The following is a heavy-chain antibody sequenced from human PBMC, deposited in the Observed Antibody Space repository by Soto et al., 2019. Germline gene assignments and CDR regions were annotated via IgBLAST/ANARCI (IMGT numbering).Heavy chain of an antibody. Sequence: HPGGSLRLSCAASGFTFSSYGMHWVRQAPGKGLEWVAVIWYDGSNKYYADSVKGRFTISRDNSKNTLYLQMSSLRAEDTAVYYCASSRSAAAPWFDPWGQGTLVTVSS. CDR2: IWYDGSNK. V-gene: IGHV3-33*01. J-gene: IGHJ5*02. D-gene: IGHD6-13*01. CDR1: GFTFSSYG. CDR3: ASSRSAAAPWFDP.